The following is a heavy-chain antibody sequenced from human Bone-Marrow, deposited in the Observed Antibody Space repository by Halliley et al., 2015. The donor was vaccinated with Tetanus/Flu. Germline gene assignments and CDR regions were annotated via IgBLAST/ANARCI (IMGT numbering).Heavy chain of an antibody. CDR2: IWYDGIRT. CDR1: GFTFSSYG. CDR3: ARDRHSGYGFFPMDV. D-gene: IGHD5-12*01. J-gene: IGHJ6*02. V-gene: IGHV3-33*01. Sequence: SGFTFSSYGIHWVRQAPGKGLEWVALIWYDGIRTYYADYVKGRFTISRDNSKNTLYLQMNSLRVEDTAVYYCARDRHSGYGFFPMDVWGQGTTVTFSS.